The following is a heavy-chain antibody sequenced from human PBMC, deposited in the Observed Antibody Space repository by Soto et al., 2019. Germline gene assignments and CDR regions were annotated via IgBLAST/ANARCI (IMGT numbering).Heavy chain of an antibody. CDR1: GYTFTSYG. CDR2: ISAYNGNT. J-gene: IGHJ4*02. CDR3: AKDRTCGGNGGFDY. Sequence: VQLVQSGAEVKKPGASVKVSCKASGYTFTSYGISWVRQAPGQGLEWMGWISAYNGNTNYAQRLQGRVTMTTDTSTSTDYMELRSLRSDDTDVYYCAKDRTCGGNGGFDYWGQGTRVTVSS. V-gene: IGHV1-18*01. D-gene: IGHD2-21*01.